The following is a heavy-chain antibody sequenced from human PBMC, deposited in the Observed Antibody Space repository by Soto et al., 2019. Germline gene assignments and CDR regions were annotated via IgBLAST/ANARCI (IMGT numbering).Heavy chain of an antibody. CDR1: RFTFSSYG. CDR3: AHFDWFIDY. Sequence: PGGSLRLSCAASRFTFSSYGMHWVRQAPGKGLEWVAVILYDGSNKYYADSVKGRFTISRDNSKNTLYLQMNSLRAEDTAVYYCAHFDWFIDYWGQGTLVPVSS. J-gene: IGHJ4*02. V-gene: IGHV3-30*03. D-gene: IGHD3-9*01. CDR2: ILYDGSNK.